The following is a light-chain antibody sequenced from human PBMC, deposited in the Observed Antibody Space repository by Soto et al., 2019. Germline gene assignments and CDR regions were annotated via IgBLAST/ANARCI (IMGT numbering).Light chain of an antibody. CDR2: DVS. V-gene: IGLV2-11*01. CDR3: CAYGGSSFLV. J-gene: IGLJ3*02. Sequence: QSALTQPRSVSGSPGQSVTISCTGTSSDVGGYNYVSWYQQHPGKAPKLMIYDVSKRPSGVPYRFSGSKSGNTASLTISGVEDEDEDDYYCCAYGGSSFLVFGGGTKLTVL. CDR1: SSDVGGYNY.